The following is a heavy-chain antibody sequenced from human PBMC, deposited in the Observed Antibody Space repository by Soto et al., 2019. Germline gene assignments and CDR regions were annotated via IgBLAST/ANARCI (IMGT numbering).Heavy chain of an antibody. V-gene: IGHV4-31*03. CDR2: IYYSGST. CDR3: ARGPLNWNYVVY. CDR1: GGSISSGGYY. J-gene: IGHJ4*02. D-gene: IGHD1-1*01. Sequence: PSETLSLTCTVSGGSISSGGYYWSWIRQHPGKGLEWIGYIYYSGSTYYNPSLKSRVTISVDTSKNQFSLKLSSVTAADTAVYYCARGPLNWNYVVYWGQGTQVTVS.